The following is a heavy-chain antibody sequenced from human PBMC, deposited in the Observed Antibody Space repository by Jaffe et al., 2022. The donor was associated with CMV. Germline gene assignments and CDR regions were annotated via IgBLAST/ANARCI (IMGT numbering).Heavy chain of an antibody. V-gene: IGHV3-21*01. D-gene: IGHD2-15*01. CDR3: ARLQVAPNYYGMDV. CDR2: ISSSSSYI. Sequence: EVQLVESGGGLVKPGGSLRLSCAASGFTFSSYSMNWVRQAPGKGLEWVSSISSSSSYIYYADSVKGRFTISRDNAKNSLYLQMNSLRAEDTAVYYCARLQVAPNYYGMDVWGQGTTVTVSS. CDR1: GFTFSSYS. J-gene: IGHJ6*02.